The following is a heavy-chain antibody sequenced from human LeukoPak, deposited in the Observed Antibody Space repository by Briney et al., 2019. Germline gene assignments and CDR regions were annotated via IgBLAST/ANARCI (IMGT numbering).Heavy chain of an antibody. CDR3: ARDPYSGNYGAYYYYYMDV. CDR2: ITSSSSYI. J-gene: IGHJ6*03. CDR1: GFTFTSYN. Sequence: WGSLRLSCAASGFTFTSYNMNGVRQAPGKGLEWVSSITSSSSYIYYADSVKGRFTISRDNAKNSLYLQMDSLRVEDTAVYYCARDPYSGNYGAYYYYYMDVWGKGTTATVSS. V-gene: IGHV3-21*06. D-gene: IGHD1-26*01.